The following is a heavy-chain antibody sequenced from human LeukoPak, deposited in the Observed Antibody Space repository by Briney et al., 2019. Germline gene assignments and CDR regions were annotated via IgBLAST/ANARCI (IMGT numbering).Heavy chain of an antibody. CDR3: ARWILTGYQYNWFDP. Sequence: SETLSLTCTVSGGSISSYYWSWLRQPPGKGLEWIGYIYTSGSTNYNPSLKSRVTISVDTSKNQFSLKLSSVTAADTAVYYCARWILTGYQYNWFDPWGQGTLVTVSS. CDR1: GGSISSYY. J-gene: IGHJ5*02. D-gene: IGHD3-9*01. V-gene: IGHV4-4*09. CDR2: IYTSGST.